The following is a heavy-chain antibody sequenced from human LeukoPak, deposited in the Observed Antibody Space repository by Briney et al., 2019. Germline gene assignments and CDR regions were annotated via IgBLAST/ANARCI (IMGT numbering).Heavy chain of an antibody. V-gene: IGHV3-7*01. CDR3: ARDTMVRGVIGDY. CDR1: GFTFSSYW. J-gene: IGHJ4*02. D-gene: IGHD3-10*01. CDR2: IKQDGSEK. Sequence: GGSLRLSCAASGFTFSSYWMSWVRQAPGKGLEWVANIKQDGSEKYYVDSVKGRFTISRDNAKNSLYLQMNSLRAEDTAVYYCARDTMVRGVIGDYWGQGTLVTVSS.